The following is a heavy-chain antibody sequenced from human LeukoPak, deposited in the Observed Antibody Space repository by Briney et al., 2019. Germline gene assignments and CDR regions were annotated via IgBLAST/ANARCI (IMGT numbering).Heavy chain of an antibody. V-gene: IGHV3-20*04. CDR2: INWNGDDT. CDR1: GFTFGDYA. Sequence: GGSLRLSCTASGFTFGDYAMTWVRQAPGKGLKWVSSINWNGDDTSYAVSVKGRFTISRDNAQKSLYLQMDSLRAEDTAFYFCARDGEIVGARFDYWGQGTLVTVSS. CDR3: ARDGEIVGARFDY. D-gene: IGHD1-26*01. J-gene: IGHJ4*02.